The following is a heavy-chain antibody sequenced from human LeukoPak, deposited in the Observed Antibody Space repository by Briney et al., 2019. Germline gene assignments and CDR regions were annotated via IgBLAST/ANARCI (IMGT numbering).Heavy chain of an antibody. CDR1: GGSISSYY. V-gene: IGHV4-59*01. Sequence: SETLSLTCTVSGGSISSYYWSWIRQPPGKGLEWIGYIYYSGSTNYNPSLKSRVTIAVDTSKNQVSLKLSSVTAADTAVYYCARGWSYCTNGVCYRGAPFDYWGQGTLVTVSS. D-gene: IGHD2-8*01. J-gene: IGHJ4*02. CDR3: ARGWSYCTNGVCYRGAPFDY. CDR2: IYYSGST.